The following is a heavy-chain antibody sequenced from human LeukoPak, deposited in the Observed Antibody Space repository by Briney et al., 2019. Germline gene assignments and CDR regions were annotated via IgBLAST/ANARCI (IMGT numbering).Heavy chain of an antibody. Sequence: GGSLRLSCAASGFTFSSYAMSWVRQAPGKGLEWVSAISGSGGSTYYADSVKGRFTISRDNSKNTLYLQMNSLRAEDTAVYYCATRYYNSSGYYDYYYYGMDVWGQGTTVTVSS. CDR3: ATRYYNSSGYYDYYYYGMDV. D-gene: IGHD3-22*01. CDR1: GFTFSSYA. J-gene: IGHJ6*02. V-gene: IGHV3-23*01. CDR2: ISGSGGST.